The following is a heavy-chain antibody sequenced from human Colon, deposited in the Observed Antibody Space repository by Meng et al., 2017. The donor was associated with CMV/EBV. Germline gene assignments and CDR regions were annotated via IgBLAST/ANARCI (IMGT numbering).Heavy chain of an antibody. CDR1: GFSLSYYG. CDR2: IRYDGTKK. Sequence: GESLKISCAASGFSLSYYGMFWVRQAPGKGLEWVAFIRYDGTKKYYVDSVTGRFTISRDNSKNTLSLEMNSLRPDDTAVYYCAKGHTYCSTGNCYPDYWGQGTLVTVSS. CDR3: AKGHTYCSTGNCYPDY. V-gene: IGHV3-30*02. J-gene: IGHJ4*02. D-gene: IGHD2-8*01.